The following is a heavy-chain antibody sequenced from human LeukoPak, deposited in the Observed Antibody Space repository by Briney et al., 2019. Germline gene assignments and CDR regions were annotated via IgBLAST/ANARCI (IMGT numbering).Heavy chain of an antibody. CDR2: INPNSGGT. CDR3: ARAGRGVWFGEKNWFDP. CDR1: GYTFTSYY. J-gene: IGHJ5*02. D-gene: IGHD3-10*01. Sequence: ASVKVSCKASGYTFTSYYMHWVRQAPGQGLEWMGWINPNSGGTNYAQKFQGRVTMTRDTSISTAYMELSRLRSDDTAVYYCARAGRGVWFGEKNWFDPWGQGTLVTVSS. V-gene: IGHV1-2*02.